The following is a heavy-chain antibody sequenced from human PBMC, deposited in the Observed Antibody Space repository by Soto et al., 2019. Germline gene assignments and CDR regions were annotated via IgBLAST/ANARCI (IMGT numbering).Heavy chain of an antibody. CDR3: VNYTRVQHNNNWNNKFDH. D-gene: IGHD1-1*01. Sequence: PGGSLRLSCAASGFTFSTYWMHWVRQAPGKGLVWVSRINSDGSSTSYADSVKGRFTISRDNAKNTLYLQMNSMRGNVIAEYYCVNYTRVQHNNNWNNKFDHWGQGTLVTVSS. J-gene: IGHJ5*02. CDR1: GFTFSTYW. V-gene: IGHV3-74*01. CDR2: INSDGSST.